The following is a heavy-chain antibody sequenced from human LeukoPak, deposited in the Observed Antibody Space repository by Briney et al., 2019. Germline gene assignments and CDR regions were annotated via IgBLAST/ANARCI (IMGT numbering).Heavy chain of an antibody. CDR1: EGTFSSYA. D-gene: IGHD1-26*01. V-gene: IGHV1-69*05. CDR2: IIPIFGTA. CDR3: ARGVRLNPLGRPSYYFGY. Sequence: AASVKVSCKASEGTFSSYAISWVRQAPGQGLEWMGGIIPIFGTANYAQKFQGRVTITTDESTSTAYMELSSLRSEDTAVYYCARGVRLNPLGRPSYYFGYWGQGTLVTVSS. J-gene: IGHJ4*02.